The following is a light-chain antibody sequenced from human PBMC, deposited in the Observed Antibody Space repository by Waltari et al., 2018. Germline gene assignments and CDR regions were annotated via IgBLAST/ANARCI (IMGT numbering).Light chain of an antibody. J-gene: IGLJ2*01. CDR1: SGDLGTYNS. V-gene: IGLV2-14*01. Sequence: QSSPTQPASVSGSPGQSTTISCTATSGDLGTYNSVSWYRQYPGATPKLIMYDVSNRPSEISDRFSGSKSGNTASLTISGLQAEDEAVYYCTSYRGSTSLVFGGGTKLTV. CDR2: DVS. CDR3: TSYRGSTSLV.